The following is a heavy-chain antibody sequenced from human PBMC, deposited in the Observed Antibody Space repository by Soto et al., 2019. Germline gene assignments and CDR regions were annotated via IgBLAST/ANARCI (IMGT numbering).Heavy chain of an antibody. CDR1: GGSFSSSA. CDR2: IIPMFGTA. D-gene: IGHD3-22*01. V-gene: IGHV1-69*06. J-gene: IGHJ4*02. Sequence: QVQLVQSGAEVKKPGSSVKVSCKASGGSFSSSAFSWVRQAPGQGLEWMGGIIPMFGTANYAQKFQGRVTIFADKSTSIVYMALSSLRFEDTAVYYCARGRYDSSGYDFDYWGQGTLVTIST. CDR3: ARGRYDSSGYDFDY.